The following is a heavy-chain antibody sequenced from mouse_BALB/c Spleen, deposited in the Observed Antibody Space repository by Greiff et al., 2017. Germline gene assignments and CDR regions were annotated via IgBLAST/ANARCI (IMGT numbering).Heavy chain of an antibody. CDR1: GYTFSSYW. D-gene: IGHD1-2*01. Sequence: VKLQQSGAELMKPGASVKISCKATGYTFSSYWIEWVKQRPGHGLEWIGEILPGSGSTNYNEKFKGKATFTADTSSNTAYMQLSSLTSEDSAVYYCAGGLRPHYYAMDYWGQGTSVTVSS. CDR3: AGGLRPHYYAMDY. V-gene: IGHV1-9*01. CDR2: ILPGSGST. J-gene: IGHJ4*01.